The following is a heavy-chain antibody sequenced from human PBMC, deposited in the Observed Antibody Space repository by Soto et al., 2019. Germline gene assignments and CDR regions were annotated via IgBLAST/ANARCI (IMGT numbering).Heavy chain of an antibody. D-gene: IGHD5-12*01. CDR3: ASDRQEYSGYDYFQH. CDR1: GFIFSSYG. Sequence: QVQLVESGGGVVQPGRSLRLSCAASGFIFSSYGMHWVRQAPGKGLEWVAVIWYDGSNKYYADSVKGRFTISRDNSKNTLYLQMNSLRAQDTAVYYCASDRQEYSGYDYFQHWGQGTLVTVSS. J-gene: IGHJ1*01. V-gene: IGHV3-33*01. CDR2: IWYDGSNK.